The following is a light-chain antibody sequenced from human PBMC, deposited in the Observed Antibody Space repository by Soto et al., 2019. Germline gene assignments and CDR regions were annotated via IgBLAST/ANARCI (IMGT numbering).Light chain of an antibody. V-gene: IGLV9-49*01. CDR1: SGYSNYK. J-gene: IGLJ2*01. Sequence: QPVLTQPPSASASLGASVTLTCTLSSGYSNYKVDWYQQRPGKGPRFVMRVGTGGIVGSKGDGIPDRFSVLGSGLNRYPTIKNIQEEDESDYHCGADHGSGSNFFVVFGGGTKLTVL. CDR2: VGTGGIVG. CDR3: GADHGSGSNFFVV.